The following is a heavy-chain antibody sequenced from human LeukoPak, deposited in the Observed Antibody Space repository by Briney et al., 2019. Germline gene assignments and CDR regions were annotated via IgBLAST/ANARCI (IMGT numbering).Heavy chain of an antibody. CDR3: ARDGTMVRGVIGDY. V-gene: IGHV4-34*01. CDR1: GGSFSGYY. D-gene: IGHD3-10*01. Sequence: PSETLSLTCAVYGGSFSGYYWSWIRQPPGKGLEWIGEINHSGSTNYNPSLKSRVTISVDTSKNQFSLKLSSVTAADTAVYYCARDGTMVRGVIGDYWGQGTLVTVSS. CDR2: INHSGST. J-gene: IGHJ4*02.